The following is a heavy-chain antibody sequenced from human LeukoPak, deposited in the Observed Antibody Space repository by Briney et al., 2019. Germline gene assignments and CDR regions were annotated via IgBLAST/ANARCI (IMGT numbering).Heavy chain of an antibody. CDR1: GFTFSSYA. J-gene: IGHJ4*02. Sequence: WGSLRLSCAASGFTFSSYALSWVRQAPGKGLEWVSAIGGSGRSTYYADSVKGRFTISRDNSNNTLYLQMYSLRAEDTAVHYCAKDFPVTSVTGADYWGQGTLVTVSS. CDR2: IGGSGRST. D-gene: IGHD4-17*01. V-gene: IGHV3-23*01. CDR3: AKDFPVTSVTGADY.